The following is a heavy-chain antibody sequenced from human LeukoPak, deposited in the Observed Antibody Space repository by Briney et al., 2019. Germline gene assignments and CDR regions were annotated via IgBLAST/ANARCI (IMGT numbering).Heavy chain of an antibody. J-gene: IGHJ6*03. V-gene: IGHV3-7*01. D-gene: IGHD3-10*01. Sequence: GGSLRLSCAASGFTFSSYWMSWVRQAPGKGLEWVANIKQDGSEKYYVDSVKGRFTISRDNAKNSLYLQMNSLRAEDTAVYYCARDVYGSGSYYYYYYYMDVWGKGTTVTISS. CDR2: IKQDGSEK. CDR1: GFTFSSYW. CDR3: ARDVYGSGSYYYYYYYMDV.